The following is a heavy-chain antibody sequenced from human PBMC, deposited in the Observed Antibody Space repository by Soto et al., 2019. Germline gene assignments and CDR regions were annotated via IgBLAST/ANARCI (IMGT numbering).Heavy chain of an antibody. V-gene: IGHV4-30-4*01. D-gene: IGHD5-18*01. Sequence: QVQLQESGPGLVKPSQTLSLTCTVSGGSISSGDYYWSWIRQPPGKGLEWIGYIYESGTTYYSPPLQSRVTISVDTSKNQFSLTLSSVTAADTAVYYCASSERIQLWLHGMDVCGQGTMVTVSS. CDR1: GGSISSGDYY. CDR2: IYESGTT. CDR3: ASSERIQLWLHGMDV. J-gene: IGHJ6*02.